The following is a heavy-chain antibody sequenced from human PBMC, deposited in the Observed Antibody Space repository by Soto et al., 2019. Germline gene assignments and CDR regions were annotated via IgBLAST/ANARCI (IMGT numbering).Heavy chain of an antibody. CDR2: TYYRSKWYI. J-gene: IGHJ6*02. V-gene: IGHV6-1*01. D-gene: IGHD3-10*01. CDR1: GESVSSTDAT. CDR3: ARDPSYGSGSLTTNYYYYGMDV. Sequence: SHALSLTCAISGESVSSTDATWDWIRQSPSRGLEWLGRTYYRSKWYIDYAVSVKSRITINPDTSKNQFSLQLNSVTPEDTAVYYCARDPSYGSGSLTTNYYYYGMDVWGQGTTVTVSS.